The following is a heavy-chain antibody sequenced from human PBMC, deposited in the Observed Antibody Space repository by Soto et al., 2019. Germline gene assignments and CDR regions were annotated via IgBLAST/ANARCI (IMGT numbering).Heavy chain of an antibody. Sequence: QAHLVESGGGVVQPGRSLRLSCAASGFTFTSYGMHWVRQAPGTRLEWVAVISYDGGLQHYADSVKGRFTISRDNSKYMVLLQMNSLRAEDTAVYYCVSDRGYGHASAPYSWGQGTLVSVSS. V-gene: IGHV3-30*03. J-gene: IGHJ4*02. CDR3: VSDRGYGHASAPYS. D-gene: IGHD5-18*01. CDR1: GFTFTSYG. CDR2: ISYDGGLQ.